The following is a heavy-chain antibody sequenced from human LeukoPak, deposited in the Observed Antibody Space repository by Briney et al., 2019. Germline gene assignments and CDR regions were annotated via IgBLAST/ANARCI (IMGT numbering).Heavy chain of an antibody. V-gene: IGHV3-66*01. D-gene: IGHD1-26*01. J-gene: IGHJ4*02. CDR2: IYSGGLT. CDR1: GFTVSSSY. CDR3: ARDKNMGAFDY. Sequence: GGSLRLSCAASGFTVSSSYMSWVRQAPGKGLEWVSVIYSGGLTYYADSVKGRFTMSRDTSKNTLYLQMNSLRAEDTAVYYCARDKNMGAFDYWGQGTLVTVSS.